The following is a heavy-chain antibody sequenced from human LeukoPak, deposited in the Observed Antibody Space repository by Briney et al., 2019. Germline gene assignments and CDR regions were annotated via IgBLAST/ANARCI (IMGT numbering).Heavy chain of an antibody. CDR3: ARDRGYDSFFDY. CDR1: GYTFTTYA. J-gene: IGHJ4*02. V-gene: IGHV1-3*01. D-gene: IGHD5-12*01. CDR2: INAGNGNT. Sequence: ASVKVSCKASGYTFTTYAIHWVRQAPGQRLEWMGWINAGNGNTKYSQKFQGRVTITRDTYANIVYMELSSLRSEDTAVYFCARDRGYDSFFDYWGQGTLVTVSS.